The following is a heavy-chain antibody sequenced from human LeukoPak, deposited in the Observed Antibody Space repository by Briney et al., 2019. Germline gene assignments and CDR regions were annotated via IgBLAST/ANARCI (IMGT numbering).Heavy chain of an antibody. CDR2: IYYSGST. J-gene: IGHJ5*02. V-gene: IGHV4-30-4*01. CDR1: GGSISSGDYY. D-gene: IGHD3-3*01. Sequence: SQTLSLTCTVSGGSISSGDYYWSWIRQPPGKGLEWIGYIYYSGSTYYNPSLKSRVTISVDTSKNQFSLKLSSVTAADTAVYYCARHRGYDLSWFDPWGQGTLVTVSS. CDR3: ARHRGYDLSWFDP.